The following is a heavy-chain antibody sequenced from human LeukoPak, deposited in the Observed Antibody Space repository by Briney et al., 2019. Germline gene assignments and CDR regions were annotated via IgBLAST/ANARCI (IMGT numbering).Heavy chain of an antibody. V-gene: IGHV3-23*01. J-gene: IGHJ4*02. CDR1: GFTFSSYA. CDR2: ISGSGGST. CDR3: AKAPRRWQQLAYYFDY. Sequence: GSLILSCAASGFTFSSYAMSWVRQAPGKGLEWVSAISGSGGSTYYADSVKGRFTISRDNSKNALYLQMNSLRAEDTAVYYCAKAPRRWQQLAYYFDYWGQGTLVTVSS. D-gene: IGHD6-13*01.